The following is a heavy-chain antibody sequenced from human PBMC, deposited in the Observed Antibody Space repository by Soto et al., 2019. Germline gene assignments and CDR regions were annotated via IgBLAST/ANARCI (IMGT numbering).Heavy chain of an antibody. CDR2: ISGSGGST. V-gene: IGHV3-23*01. J-gene: IGHJ4*02. Sequence: PGGSLRLSCAAAGFTFSDYAMNWVRQAPGKGLEWVSAISGSGGSTYYAASVKGRSAISRDNSKHTLYLQMNSLRDGDTAGYYCEGGFSAGKGSPPDYWGQGTLVTVSS. D-gene: IGHD1-26*01. CDR3: EGGFSAGKGSPPDY. CDR1: GFTFSDYA.